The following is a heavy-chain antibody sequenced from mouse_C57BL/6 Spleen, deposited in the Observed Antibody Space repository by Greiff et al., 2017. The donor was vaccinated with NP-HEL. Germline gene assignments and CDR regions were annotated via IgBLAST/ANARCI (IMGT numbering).Heavy chain of an antibody. J-gene: IGHJ4*01. D-gene: IGHD2-3*01. CDR1: GYTFTDHE. Sequence: VQLQQSGAELVRPGASVTLSCKASGYTFTDHEMHWVKQTPVHGLEWIGAIDPETGGTAYNQKFKGKAILTADKSSSTAYMELRSLTSEDSAVYYCTRGDDGYYDAMDYWGQGTSVTVSS. CDR2: IDPETGGT. V-gene: IGHV1-15*01. CDR3: TRGDDGYYDAMDY.